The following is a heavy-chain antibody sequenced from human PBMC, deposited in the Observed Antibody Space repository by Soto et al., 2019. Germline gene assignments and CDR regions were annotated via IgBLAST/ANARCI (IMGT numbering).Heavy chain of an antibody. D-gene: IGHD6-19*01. V-gene: IGHV3-33*01. J-gene: IGHJ4*02. CDR3: ARGLITGSHYSGGWYYFDS. CDR2: IWYDGSNK. Sequence: GGSLRLSCAASGFTFSSYGMHWVRQAPGKGLEWVAVIWYDGSNKYYADSVKGRFTISRDNSKNTLYLQMNSLRAEDTAVYYCARGLITGSHYSGGWYYFDSWGQGTQVTVSS. CDR1: GFTFSSYG.